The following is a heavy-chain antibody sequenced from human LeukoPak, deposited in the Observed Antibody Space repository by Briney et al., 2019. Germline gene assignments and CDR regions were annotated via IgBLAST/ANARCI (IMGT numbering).Heavy chain of an antibody. CDR3: ARDTVTTSNYYYYGMDV. CDR2: IYYSGST. V-gene: IGHV4-31*03. Sequence: SETLSLTCTVSGGSISSGGYYWSWIRQHPGKGLEWIGYIYYSGSTYYNPSHKSRVTISVDTSKNQFSLKLSSVTAADTAVYYCARDTVTTSNYYYYGMDVWGQGTTVTVSS. D-gene: IGHD4-17*01. CDR1: GGSISSGGYY. J-gene: IGHJ6*02.